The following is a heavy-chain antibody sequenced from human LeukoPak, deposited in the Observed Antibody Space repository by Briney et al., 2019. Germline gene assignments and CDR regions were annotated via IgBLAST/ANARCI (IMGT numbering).Heavy chain of an antibody. J-gene: IGHJ4*02. D-gene: IGHD2-21*01. CDR3: TKDRAYGQFLWGNDY. Sequence: GGSLRLSWAASGFSFSTYGMHWVRQAPGKGLEWVAFIRNDGSDKYYGVSVKGRFTISRDNSKNTMYLQMNSLRPEDTALYYCTKDRAYGQFLWGNDYWGQGILVTVSS. V-gene: IGHV3-30*02. CDR2: IRNDGSDK. CDR1: GFSFSTYG.